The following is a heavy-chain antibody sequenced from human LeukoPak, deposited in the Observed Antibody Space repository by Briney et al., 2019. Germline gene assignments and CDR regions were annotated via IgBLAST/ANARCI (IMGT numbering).Heavy chain of an antibody. CDR2: ISGDGGST. D-gene: IGHD3-3*01. V-gene: IGHV3-43*02. J-gene: IGHJ4*02. CDR1: GFTFDDYA. CDR3: AKGGSRRITIFGVVTIDY. Sequence: GGSLRLSCAASGFTFDDYAMHWVRQAPGKGLEWVSLISGDGGSTYYADSVKGRFTISRGNSKNSLYLQMNSLRTEDAALYYCAKGGSRRITIFGVVTIDYWGQGTLVTVSS.